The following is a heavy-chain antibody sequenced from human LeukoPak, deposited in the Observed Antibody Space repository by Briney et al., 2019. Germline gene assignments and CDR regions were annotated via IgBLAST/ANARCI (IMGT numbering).Heavy chain of an antibody. CDR1: GFTLSNAW. J-gene: IGHJ4*02. V-gene: IGHV3-15*01. Sequence: GGSLRLSCAASGFTLSNAWMSWVRQAPGKGLEWVGRIKSKTDGGTTDYAAPVKGRFTISRDDSKNTLYPQMNSLKTEDTAVYYCITFSMIVVVITDWGQGTLVTVSS. CDR3: ITFSMIVVVITD. CDR2: IKSKTDGGTT. D-gene: IGHD3-22*01.